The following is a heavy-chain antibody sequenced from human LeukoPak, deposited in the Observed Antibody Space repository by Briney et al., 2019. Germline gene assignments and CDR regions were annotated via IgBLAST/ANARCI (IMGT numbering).Heavy chain of an antibody. CDR2: IYYSGST. Sequence: SETLSLTCTVSGGSISSGDYYWSWIRQPPGKGLEWIGYIYYSGSTNYNPSLKSRLTISIDTSKNQFSLTLSSVTAADTALYFCARPVYCSVTTCTGPLHIWGQGTMVTVSS. D-gene: IGHD2-15*01. CDR1: GGSISSGDYY. CDR3: ARPVYCSVTTCTGPLHI. V-gene: IGHV4-30-4*01. J-gene: IGHJ3*02.